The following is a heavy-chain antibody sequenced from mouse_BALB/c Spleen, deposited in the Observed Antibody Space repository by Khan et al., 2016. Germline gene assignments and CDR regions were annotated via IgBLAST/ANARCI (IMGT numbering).Heavy chain of an antibody. V-gene: IGHV5-4*02. CDR1: GFTFSDYY. Sequence: EVELVESGGGLVKPGGSLKLSCAASGFTFSDYYMYWVRQTPEKRLEWVATISAGGSYTYYPDSVKGRFTISRDNAKNNPYLQMSSLKSEDTAMYYCAREGLRRGFAYWGQGTLVTVSA. CDR2: ISAGGSYT. J-gene: IGHJ3*01. CDR3: AREGLRRGFAY. D-gene: IGHD2-4*01.